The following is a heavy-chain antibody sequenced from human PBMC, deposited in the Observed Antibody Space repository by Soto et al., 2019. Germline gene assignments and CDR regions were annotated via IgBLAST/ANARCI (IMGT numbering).Heavy chain of an antibody. CDR1: GFTFTTAW. CDR3: ARGTGDY. J-gene: IGHJ4*02. Sequence: GGSLRLSCAASGFTFTTAWINWVRQAPGKGLEWVSVIYSGGSTYYADSVKGRFTISRDNSKNTLYLQMNSLRAEDTAVYYCARGTGDYWGQGTLVTVSS. CDR2: IYSGGST. V-gene: IGHV3-66*01.